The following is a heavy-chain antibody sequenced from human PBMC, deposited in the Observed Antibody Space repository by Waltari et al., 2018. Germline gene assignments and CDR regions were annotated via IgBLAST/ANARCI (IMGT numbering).Heavy chain of an antibody. Sequence: VQLVQSGSELKKPGASVKVSCKTSGYTFTDFAINWVRQVPGHGLELMGWINTETGKPMYAQAFTGRAVFSVDAAASTAYLQIDNLDSEDTAVYFCARDQGGASSRWGQGTPVFVSS. J-gene: IGHJ1*01. CDR2: INTETGKP. D-gene: IGHD2-2*01. V-gene: IGHV7-4-1*01. CDR1: GYTFTDFA. CDR3: ARDQGGASSR.